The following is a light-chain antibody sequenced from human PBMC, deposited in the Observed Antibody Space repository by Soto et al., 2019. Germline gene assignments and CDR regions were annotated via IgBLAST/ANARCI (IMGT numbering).Light chain of an antibody. V-gene: IGKV3-15*01. CDR1: QSVSIN. CDR3: QQCKDWPLT. J-gene: IGKJ4*01. CDR2: GAS. Sequence: EIVMTQSPATLSVSPGERATLSCRASQSVSINLAWFQQKPGQASRLLIYGASTRATGIPARFSGSGSGTEFTLTISSLQSEDFAVYYCQQCKDWPLTFGGGTKVEIK.